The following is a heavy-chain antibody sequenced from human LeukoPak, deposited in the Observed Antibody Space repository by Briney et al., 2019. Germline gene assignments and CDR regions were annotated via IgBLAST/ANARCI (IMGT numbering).Heavy chain of an antibody. CDR2: IYYTGST. D-gene: IGHD6-13*01. CDR1: GGSMSSYY. J-gene: IGHJ4*02. Sequence: SETLSLTCTVSGGSMSSYYWSWIRQPPGKGLEYIGYIYYTGSTYYNPSLKSRVTISVDTSKRQFSLRLSSVSAADTAVYYCARDATAGNFDYWGQGALVTVSS. V-gene: IGHV4-59*12. CDR3: ARDATAGNFDY.